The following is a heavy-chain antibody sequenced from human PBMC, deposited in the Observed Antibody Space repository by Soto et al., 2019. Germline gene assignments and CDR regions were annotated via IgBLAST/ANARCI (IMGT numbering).Heavy chain of an antibody. CDR1: GDSFLNLG. V-gene: IGHV1-18*01. Sequence: GASVKVSCKASGDSFLNLGVNWVRQAPGQGLEWMGWTNFYNGNTVYAQKFQGRVTITTDKSTTTAYMEVRSLRSDDTAVYYCARDDYDVLTGSYPRYYFDYWGQGTLVTVSS. CDR2: TNFYNGNT. J-gene: IGHJ4*02. CDR3: ARDDYDVLTGSYPRYYFDY. D-gene: IGHD3-9*01.